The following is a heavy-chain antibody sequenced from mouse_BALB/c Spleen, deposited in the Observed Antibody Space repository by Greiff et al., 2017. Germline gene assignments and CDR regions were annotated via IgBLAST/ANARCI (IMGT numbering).Heavy chain of an antibody. CDR3: ARDLRLGYFDV. Sequence: QVQLQQSGPGLVQPSQSLSITCTVSGFSLTSYGVHWVRQSPGKGLEWLGVIWSGGSTDYNAAFISRLSISKDNSKSQVFFKMNSLQANDTAIYYCARDLRLGYFDVWGAGTTVTVSS. D-gene: IGHD1-2*01. V-gene: IGHV2-2*02. J-gene: IGHJ1*01. CDR2: IWSGGST. CDR1: GFSLTSYG.